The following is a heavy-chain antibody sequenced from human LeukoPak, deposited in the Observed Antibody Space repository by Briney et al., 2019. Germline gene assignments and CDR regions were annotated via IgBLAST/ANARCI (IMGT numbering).Heavy chain of an antibody. CDR2: IWYDGSNK. Sequence: PGRSLRLSCAASGLTFSSYGMHWVRQAPGKGLEWVAVIWYDGSNKYYADSVKGRFTISRDNSKNTLYLQMNSLRAEDTAVYYCARDREDGDTTVVDYWGQGTLVTVSS. V-gene: IGHV3-33*01. D-gene: IGHD4-17*01. CDR3: ARDREDGDTTVVDY. J-gene: IGHJ4*02. CDR1: GLTFSSYG.